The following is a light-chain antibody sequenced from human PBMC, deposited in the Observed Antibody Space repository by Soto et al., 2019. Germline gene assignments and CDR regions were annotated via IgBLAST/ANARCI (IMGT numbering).Light chain of an antibody. J-gene: IGLJ2*01. CDR3: CSYAGIYGLV. CDR2: DVG. V-gene: IGLV2-11*01. CDR1: SSDVGGQNY. Sequence: QSVLTQPPSASGSPGQSVAISCTGTSSDVGGQNYVSWYQQHPGKAPKLMIFDVGKRPSGVPDRFSGSKSGNTASLAISGLQPEDEADYYCCSYAGIYGLVFGGGTKLTVL.